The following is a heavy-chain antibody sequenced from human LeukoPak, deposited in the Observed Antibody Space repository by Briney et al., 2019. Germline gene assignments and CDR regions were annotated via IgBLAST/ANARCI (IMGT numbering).Heavy chain of an antibody. Sequence: PSETLSLTCAVYGGSFSGYYWSWIRQPPGKGLEWIGEINHSGSTNYNPSLKSRVTISVDTSKNQFSLKLSSVTAADTAVYHCARAKGYYYYMDVWGKGTTVTVSS. CDR2: INHSGST. CDR1: GGSFSGYY. V-gene: IGHV4-34*01. CDR3: ARAKGYYYYMDV. J-gene: IGHJ6*03.